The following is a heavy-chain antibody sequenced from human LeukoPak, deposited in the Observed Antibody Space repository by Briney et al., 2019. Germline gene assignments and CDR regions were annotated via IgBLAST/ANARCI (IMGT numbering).Heavy chain of an antibody. J-gene: IGHJ4*02. D-gene: IGHD6-19*01. Sequence: GGSLRLSCAASGFTFRSYEMSWVRQAPGKGLEWVSSISSTGNTIYYADSVKGRFTISRDNAKNSLYLQMSSLKTEDTAVYYCARDRIAVAGTLWGQGTLVTVS. CDR2: ISSTGNTI. CDR1: GFTFRSYE. V-gene: IGHV3-48*03. CDR3: ARDRIAVAGTL.